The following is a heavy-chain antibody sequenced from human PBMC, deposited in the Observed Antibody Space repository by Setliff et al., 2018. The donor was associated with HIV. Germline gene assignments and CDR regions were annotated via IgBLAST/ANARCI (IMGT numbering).Heavy chain of an antibody. J-gene: IGHJ4*02. Sequence: GGSLRLSCTASGFPFDKAWMSWVRQAPGKGLEWVGRIKNIYEGGTTDYAAPVKGRFTISRDRSKNTLYLQMNSLRTEDTAVYFCARDAFPWGSHYWGQGTLVTVSS. CDR3: ARDAFPWGSHY. D-gene: IGHD3-16*01. CDR1: GFPFDKAW. V-gene: IGHV3-15*01. CDR2: IKNIYEGGTT.